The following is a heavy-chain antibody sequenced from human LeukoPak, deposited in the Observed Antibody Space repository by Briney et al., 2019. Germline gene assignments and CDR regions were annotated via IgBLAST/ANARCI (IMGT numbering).Heavy chain of an antibody. CDR3: AKALDPEQIRRTTLPPSDS. V-gene: IGHV3-7*01. J-gene: IGHJ4*02. CDR1: GFTLSSYW. Sequence: GGSLRLSCAASGFTLSSYWMNWVRQAPGKGLEWVANIKEDGSESYYVDSVKGRFTISGDNAKNSLYLQMNSLRAEDTAVYYCAKALDPEQIRRTTLPPSDSWGQGMLVTVSS. D-gene: IGHD1-1*01. CDR2: IKEDGSES.